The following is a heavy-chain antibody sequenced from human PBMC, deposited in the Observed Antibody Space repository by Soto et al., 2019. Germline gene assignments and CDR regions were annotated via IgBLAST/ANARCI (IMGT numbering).Heavy chain of an antibody. CDR2: IWHDGSHD. V-gene: IGHV3-33*01. J-gene: IGHJ4*02. Sequence: QVQLVESGGGVVQPGRSLRLSCAASGFTFSSYGMHWVRQAPGKGLEWVAVIWHDGSHDNYADSVKGRFTITRDNSKNTLYVQMNSLRAEDTAVYYCARGPGTSYFDYWGQGSLVTVSS. D-gene: IGHD2-2*01. CDR3: ARGPGTSYFDY. CDR1: GFTFSSYG.